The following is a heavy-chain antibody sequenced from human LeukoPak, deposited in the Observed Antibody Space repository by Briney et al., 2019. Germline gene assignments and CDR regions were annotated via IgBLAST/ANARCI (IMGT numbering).Heavy chain of an antibody. Sequence: PSETLSLTCTVSAGSISNYYWSWIRQPPGKGLEWIGSIYYSGSTYYNPSLKSRVTISVDTSKNQFSLKLSSVTAADTAVYYCARRRAFDIWGQGTMVTVSS. V-gene: IGHV4-59*05. J-gene: IGHJ3*02. CDR2: IYYSGST. CDR1: AGSISNYY. CDR3: ARRRAFDI.